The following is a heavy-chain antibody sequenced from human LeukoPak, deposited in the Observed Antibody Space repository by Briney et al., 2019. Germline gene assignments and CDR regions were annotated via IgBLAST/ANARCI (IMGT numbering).Heavy chain of an antibody. CDR3: ARGPFSRYSSERSWFDP. J-gene: IGHJ5*02. Sequence: PSESLSLAWAVDGGSFSGYYWSWIRQPPGKGLEWIGEINHSGSTNYNPSLKSRVTISGDTSQNQFSLKLRSVTAADTAVYYCARGPFSRYSSERSWFDPWGQGTLVTVSS. V-gene: IGHV4-34*01. CDR1: GGSFSGYY. D-gene: IGHD6-19*01. CDR2: INHSGST.